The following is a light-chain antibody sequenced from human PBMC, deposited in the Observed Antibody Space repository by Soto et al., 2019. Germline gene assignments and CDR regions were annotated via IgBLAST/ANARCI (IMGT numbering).Light chain of an antibody. Sequence: QSALTQPASVSGSPGQSITISCTGTSSDVGTYNFVSWYQQHPGKAPKLMIFDVSNRPSGVSNRFSGSKSGNTASLTISGLQADDEADYYCSSYTGSTSYVFVSGTKVTVL. V-gene: IGLV2-14*03. CDR3: SSYTGSTSYV. CDR1: SSDVGTYNF. J-gene: IGLJ1*01. CDR2: DVS.